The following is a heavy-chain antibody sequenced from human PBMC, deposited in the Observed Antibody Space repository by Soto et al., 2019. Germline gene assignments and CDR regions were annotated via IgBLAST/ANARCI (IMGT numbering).Heavy chain of an antibody. Sequence: QAQLHESGPGLVKPSETLSLSCTVSGASVNSNYWSWIRQSPGKGLEWIGYIDHRGTDNYKPSLKRRVPISSDTPKNQFSLRLSSVTAVDTAVYYCATGGGWLPDTWCQGTLVTVSS. V-gene: IGHV4-59*02. CDR3: ATGGGWLPDT. CDR2: IDHRGTD. D-gene: IGHD5-12*01. J-gene: IGHJ4*02. CDR1: GASVNSNY.